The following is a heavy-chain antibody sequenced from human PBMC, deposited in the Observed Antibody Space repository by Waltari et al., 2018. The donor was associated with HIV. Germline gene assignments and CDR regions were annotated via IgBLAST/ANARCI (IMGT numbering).Heavy chain of an antibody. D-gene: IGHD3-10*02. V-gene: IGHV4-31*02. CDR1: GVSPLRDSHY. CDR3: ARAETYARDPNGYYYFDY. J-gene: IGHJ4*02. CDR2: VAFFGAS. Sequence: QVQLQESGPGLVKPSQTLSLTCKVSGVSPLRDSHYWTWVRQRPGQGREWLGYVAFFGASFYTPSLQSRLTISANRSASTFALQLTDVTVADTAIYYCARAETYARDPNGYYYFDYWGQGTLVTVSS.